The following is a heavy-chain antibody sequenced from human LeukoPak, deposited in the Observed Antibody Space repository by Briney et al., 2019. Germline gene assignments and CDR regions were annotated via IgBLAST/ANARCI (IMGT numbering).Heavy chain of an antibody. V-gene: IGHV4-34*01. CDR3: ARLGPNWIVVVPAANHWYFDL. J-gene: IGHJ2*01. Sequence: PSETLSLTCAVYGGSFSGYYWSWIRQPPGKGLEWIGEINHSGSTNYNPSLKSRVTISVDTSKNQFSLKLSSVTAADTAVYYCARLGPNWIVVVPAANHWYFDLWGRGTLVTVSS. D-gene: IGHD2-2*01. CDR1: GGSFSGYY. CDR2: INHSGST.